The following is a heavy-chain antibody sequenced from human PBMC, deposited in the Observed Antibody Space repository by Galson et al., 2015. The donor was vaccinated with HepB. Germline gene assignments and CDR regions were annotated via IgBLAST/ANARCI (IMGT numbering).Heavy chain of an antibody. CDR1: GFGFTRYA. CDR3: AKDGIMVANNPYHFHY. J-gene: IGHJ4*02. CDR2: ITSSGGNS. V-gene: IGHV3-23*01. D-gene: IGHD2-15*01. Sequence: SLRLSCAASGFGFTRYAMIWVRQAPGKGLEWVSSITSSGGNSYYTDSVKGRFTVSRDNSKNTLLLQLNSLRAEDTAMYFCAKDGIMVANNPYHFHYWGQGTLVTVSS.